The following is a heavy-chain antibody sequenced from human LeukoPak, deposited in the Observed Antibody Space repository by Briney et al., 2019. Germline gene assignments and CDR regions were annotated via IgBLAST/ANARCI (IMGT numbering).Heavy chain of an antibody. CDR1: GYTFTSYD. CDR3: ARSSGWYSVDY. D-gene: IGHD6-19*01. J-gene: IGHJ4*02. V-gene: IGHV1-8*03. CDR2: INPNSGNT. Sequence: ASVKVSCKASGYTFTSYDIHWVRQATGQGLEWMGWINPNSGNTGYAQKFQGRVTITRDISISTAYMELSSLRSEDTAVYYCARSSGWYSVDYWGQGTLVTVSS.